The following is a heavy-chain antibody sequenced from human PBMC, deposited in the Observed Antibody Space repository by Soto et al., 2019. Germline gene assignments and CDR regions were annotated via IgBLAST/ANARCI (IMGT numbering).Heavy chain of an antibody. V-gene: IGHV1-69*06. J-gene: IGHJ6*02. CDR3: ARSTGIAAAGTRIGYYYYGMDV. CDR1: GGTFSSYA. Sequence: GASVKVSCEASGGTFSSYAIRWVREAPGQGLEWMGGIIPIFGTANYAQKFQGRVTITADKSTSTAYMELSSLRSEDTAVYYCARSTGIAAAGTRIGYYYYGMDVWGQGTTVTVSS. CDR2: IIPIFGTA. D-gene: IGHD6-13*01.